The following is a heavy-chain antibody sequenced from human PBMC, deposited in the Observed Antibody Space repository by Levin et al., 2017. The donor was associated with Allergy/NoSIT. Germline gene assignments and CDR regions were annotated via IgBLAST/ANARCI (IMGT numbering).Heavy chain of an antibody. Sequence: QTGGSLRLSCAASGFTFDEYSMHWVRQAPGKGLEWVSGISWNSILIGYADSVRGRFTISRDNAKKSVYLQMNSLRGEDTALYYCAKLIRSRWYQYGMDVWGQGTTVTVSS. CDR1: GFTFDEYS. V-gene: IGHV3-9*01. J-gene: IGHJ6*02. D-gene: IGHD6-19*01. CDR2: ISWNSILI. CDR3: AKLIRSRWYQYGMDV.